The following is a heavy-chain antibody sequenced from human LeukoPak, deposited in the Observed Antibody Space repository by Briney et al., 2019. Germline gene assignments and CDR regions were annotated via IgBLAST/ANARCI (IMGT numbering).Heavy chain of an antibody. CDR3: ARHSRTTVAEREYFQH. CDR1: GGSINSHY. J-gene: IGHJ1*01. Sequence: PSETLSLTCIVSGGSINSHYWSWIRQPPGKGLEWIGDIHYTGTTKYNPSVKSRVTISIDTSKNQFSLELSSVTATDTAVYYCARHSRTTVAEREYFQHWGQGTLVTVSS. V-gene: IGHV4-59*08. D-gene: IGHD4-23*01. CDR2: IHYTGTT.